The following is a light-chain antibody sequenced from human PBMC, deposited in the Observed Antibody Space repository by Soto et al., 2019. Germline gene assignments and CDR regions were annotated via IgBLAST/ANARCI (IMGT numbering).Light chain of an antibody. CDR2: GAS. V-gene: IGKV3-20*01. Sequence: EIVLTQSPGTLSLSPGERATLSCRASQSVSSSYLAWYQQKPGQAPRLLIYGASSRATGIPDRFSGSGSGTDFTLTISRLEPEDFVYYYCQQYGRSPTTFGQGTKVEIK. CDR1: QSVSSSY. J-gene: IGKJ1*01. CDR3: QQYGRSPTT.